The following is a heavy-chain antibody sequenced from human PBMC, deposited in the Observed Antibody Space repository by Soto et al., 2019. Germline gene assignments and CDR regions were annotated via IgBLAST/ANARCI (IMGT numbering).Heavy chain of an antibody. CDR3: ARVQYRGYDFKLAFDI. D-gene: IGHD5-12*01. CDR2: SHAGNGYT. CDR1: GYTFDNYA. V-gene: IGHV1-3*01. Sequence: QVQLVQSGAQVKKPGASVKVSCKASGYTFDNYALHWVRQAPGRRLEWMGWSHAGNGYTKYSQSFQGIVTITRDTPASTAHMDLSSLTSEDTALYYCARVQYRGYDFKLAFDIWGQGTMVTVSS. J-gene: IGHJ3*02.